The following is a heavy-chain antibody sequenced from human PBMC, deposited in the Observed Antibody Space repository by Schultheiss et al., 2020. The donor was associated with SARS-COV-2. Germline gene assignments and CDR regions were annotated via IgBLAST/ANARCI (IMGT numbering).Heavy chain of an antibody. Sequence: GESLKISCAASGFTFSSYGMHWVRQAPGKGLEWVSYISSSSSYIYYADSVKGRFTISRDNSKNTLYLQMNSLRAEDTAVYYCAKDRNPIGVVIIPVHWGQGTLVTVSS. CDR1: GFTFSSYG. CDR3: AKDRNPIGVVIIPVH. D-gene: IGHD3-3*01. CDR2: ISSSSSYI. V-gene: IGHV3-21*05. J-gene: IGHJ4*02.